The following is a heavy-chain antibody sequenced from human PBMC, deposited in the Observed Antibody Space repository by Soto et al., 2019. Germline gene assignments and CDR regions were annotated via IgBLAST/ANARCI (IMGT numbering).Heavy chain of an antibody. J-gene: IGHJ4*02. CDR1: GFPFSSYG. CDR2: IWYDGSTK. V-gene: IGHV3-33*01. CDR3: ASESTTWYAVKRDYSSDY. Sequence: QVQLVESGGGVVQSGRSLRLSCAASGFPFSSYGMHWARQAPGKGLEWVAFIWYDGSTKYYGDSVKGRFTISRDNPKSTLYLQMNSLRADDTAVYYCASESTTWYAVKRDYSSDYWGQGTLVTVSS. D-gene: IGHD6-13*01.